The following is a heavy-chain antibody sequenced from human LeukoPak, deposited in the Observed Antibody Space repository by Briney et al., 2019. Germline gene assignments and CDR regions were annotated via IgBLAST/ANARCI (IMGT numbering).Heavy chain of an antibody. V-gene: IGHV3-74*01. D-gene: IGHD6-19*01. CDR1: GSTFSSYW. Sequence: GGSLRLSCAASGSTFSSYWMHWVRQAPGKGLVWVSRINSDGSSTSYADSVKGRFTISRDNAKNTLYLQMNSLRAEDTAVYYCATISSGWVPGPDYWGQGTLVTVSS. CDR3: ATISSGWVPGPDY. CDR2: INSDGSST. J-gene: IGHJ4*02.